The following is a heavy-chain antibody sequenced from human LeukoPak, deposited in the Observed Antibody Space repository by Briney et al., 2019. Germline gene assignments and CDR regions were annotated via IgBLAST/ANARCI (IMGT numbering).Heavy chain of an antibody. CDR3: TRDSTTFWFGY. CDR1: GFTFSSYA. Sequence: GGSLRLSCAASGFTFSSYAMSWVRQAPGKGLEWVSGISGSADITYYAGSVKGRFTISRGNSKNTVYLQMNSLRAEDTAVYYCTRDSTTFWFGYWGQGTLVTVSS. CDR2: ISGSADIT. J-gene: IGHJ4*02. D-gene: IGHD3-3*01. V-gene: IGHV3-23*01.